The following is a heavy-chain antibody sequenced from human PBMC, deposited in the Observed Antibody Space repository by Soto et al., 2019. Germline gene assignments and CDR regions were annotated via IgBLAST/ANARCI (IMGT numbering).Heavy chain of an antibody. J-gene: IGHJ4*02. CDR3: GSDSRPPRE. V-gene: IGHV1-18*01. Sequence: QVQLVQSGAEVKKPGASVKVSCKASGYTFTSYAISWVRQAPGQGLEWMGWISAYNGNTNYAQKLHVRVTMTTVTCTRIGYMEVRRLRSDDTAVSDCGSDSRPPREWCQGTMVTVSS. CDR1: GYTFTSYA. CDR2: ISAYNGNT.